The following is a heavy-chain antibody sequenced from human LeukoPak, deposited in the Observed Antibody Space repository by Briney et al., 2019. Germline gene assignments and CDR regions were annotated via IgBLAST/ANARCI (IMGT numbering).Heavy chain of an antibody. CDR3: AKSGYHGSSGYN. CDR2: IQQDGNEK. Sequence: GGSLRLSCAASGFTFSTYWMSWVRQAPGKGLEWVANIQQDGNEKYYVDSVKGRFTISRDNAKNSLYLQMNSLRVEDTAVYYCAKSGYHGSSGYNWGQGTLVTVSS. J-gene: IGHJ4*02. V-gene: IGHV3-7*01. D-gene: IGHD3-22*01. CDR1: GFTFSTYW.